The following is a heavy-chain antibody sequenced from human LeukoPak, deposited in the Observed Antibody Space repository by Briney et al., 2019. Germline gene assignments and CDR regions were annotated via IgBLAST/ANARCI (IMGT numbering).Heavy chain of an antibody. CDR1: GGSISSYY. CDR3: AREYSSSYGWLDP. CDR2: IYYSGST. Sequence: SETLSLTCTVSGGSISSYYWSWIRQPPGKGLEWIGYIYYSGSTNYNPSLKSRVTISVDTSKNQFSLKLSSVTAADTAVYYCAREYSSSYGWLDPWGQGTLATVSS. V-gene: IGHV4-59*01. J-gene: IGHJ5*02. D-gene: IGHD6-6*01.